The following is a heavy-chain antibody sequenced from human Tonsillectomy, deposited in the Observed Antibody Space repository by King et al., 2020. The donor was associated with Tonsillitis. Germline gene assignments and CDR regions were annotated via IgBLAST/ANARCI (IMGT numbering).Heavy chain of an antibody. J-gene: IGHJ5*02. V-gene: IGHV1-69*06. CDR2: IIPIFGTA. Sequence: QLVQSGAEVKKPGSSVKVSCKASGGTLSNYAITWVRQAPGQGLDWMGGIIPIFGTADYAQKLLGRVTITADKSTSTAYMELSSLRSDDTAVYYCARGKCSNGSCYDWFDPWGQGTLVTVSS. CDR3: ARGKCSNGSCYDWFDP. D-gene: IGHD2-15*01. CDR1: GGTLSNYA.